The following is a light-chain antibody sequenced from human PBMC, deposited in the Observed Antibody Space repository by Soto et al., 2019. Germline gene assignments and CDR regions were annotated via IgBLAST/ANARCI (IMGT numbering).Light chain of an antibody. CDR2: TTS. V-gene: IGKV1-39*01. CDR3: QHIYTKRIT. CDR1: QGISNR. J-gene: IGKJ3*01. Sequence: DIKMTKTPSSLSAYVGDRVTITSPASQGISNRLNWYQQHPAMAPKALVYTTSNLKGGGPSMLSGCGSGTEFTLTINSLHPEVFATYFCQHIYTKRITSGPGTKVDIK.